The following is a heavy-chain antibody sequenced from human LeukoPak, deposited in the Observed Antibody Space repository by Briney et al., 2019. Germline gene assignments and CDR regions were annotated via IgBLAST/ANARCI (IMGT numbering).Heavy chain of an antibody. CDR2: IYHSGST. D-gene: IGHD3-22*01. J-gene: IGHJ4*02. V-gene: IGHV4-30-2*01. Sequence: PSQTLSPTCTVSGGSISSGGYYWSWIRQPPGKGLEWIGYIYHSGSTYYNPSLKSRVTISVDRSKNQFSLKLSSVTAADTAVYYCARVGYYYDSSGYYRHFDYWGQGTLVTVSS. CDR1: GGSISSGGYY. CDR3: ARVGYYYDSSGYYRHFDY.